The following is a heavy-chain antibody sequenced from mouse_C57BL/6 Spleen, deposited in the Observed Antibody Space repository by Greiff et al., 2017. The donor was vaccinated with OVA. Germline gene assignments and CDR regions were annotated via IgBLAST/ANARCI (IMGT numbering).Heavy chain of an antibody. Sequence: QVQLQQPGAELVKPGASVKLSCKASGYTFTSYWMQWVKQRPGQGLEWIGEIDPSDSYTNYNQKFKGKATLTVDTSSSTAYMQLSSLTSEDSAVYYCARRGGIYWGQGTTLTVSS. CDR2: IDPSDSYT. CDR1: GYTFTSYW. V-gene: IGHV1-50*01. CDR3: ARRGGIY. J-gene: IGHJ2*01.